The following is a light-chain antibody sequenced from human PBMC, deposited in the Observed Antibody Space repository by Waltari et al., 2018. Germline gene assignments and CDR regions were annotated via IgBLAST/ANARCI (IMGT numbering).Light chain of an antibody. CDR1: QIVGTY. Sequence: SCSASQIVGTYLAWYQQKPGQAPRLLIYGASNRATGIPDRFSGSGSGTDFSLTISRLEPEDFAVYYCQKYVNLPATFGQGTKVEIK. J-gene: IGKJ1*01. V-gene: IGKV3-20*01. CDR2: GAS. CDR3: QKYVNLPAT.